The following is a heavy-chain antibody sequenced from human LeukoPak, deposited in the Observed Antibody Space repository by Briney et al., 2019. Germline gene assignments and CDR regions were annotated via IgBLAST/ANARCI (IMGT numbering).Heavy chain of an antibody. CDR3: ARDYYDCSGYYRNWFDP. CDR1: GYTFTGYY. Sequence: ASVKVSCKASGYTFTGYYMHWVRQAPGQGLEWMGWINPNSGGTNYAQKFQGRVTMTRDTSISTAYMELSRLRSDDTAVYYCARDYYDCSGYYRNWFDPWGQGTLVTVSS. V-gene: IGHV1-2*02. CDR2: INPNSGGT. J-gene: IGHJ5*02. D-gene: IGHD3-22*01.